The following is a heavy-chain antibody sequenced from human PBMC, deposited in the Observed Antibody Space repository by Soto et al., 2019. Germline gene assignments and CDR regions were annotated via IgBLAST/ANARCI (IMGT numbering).Heavy chain of an antibody. V-gene: IGHV3-23*01. D-gene: IGHD6-13*01. J-gene: IGHJ4*02. CDR3: AKAVVWQQLVNFDY. CDR2: ISGSGGST. Sequence: EVQLLESGGGLVQPGGSLRLSCAASGFTFSSYAMSWVRQAPGKGLAWVSAISGSGGSTYYADSVKGRFTISRDNSKTPLYLQMNSLRAEDTAVYYCAKAVVWQQLVNFDYWGQGTLVTVSS. CDR1: GFTFSSYA.